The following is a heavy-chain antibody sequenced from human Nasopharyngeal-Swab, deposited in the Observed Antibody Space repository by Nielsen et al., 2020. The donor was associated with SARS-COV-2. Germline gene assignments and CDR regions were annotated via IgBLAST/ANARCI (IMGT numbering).Heavy chain of an antibody. CDR1: GFTFSNAW. CDR3: TSGGSTGWYFTAFDM. Sequence: GASLKISCAASGFTFSNAWMSWVRQAPGKGLEWVGRMKSESDGGTTDYAAPVKGRFSISRDDSRNTLYLQMNSLKTEDTAVYYCTSGGSTGWYFTAFDMWGQGTMVTVSS. CDR2: MKSESDGGTT. V-gene: IGHV3-15*01. J-gene: IGHJ3*02. D-gene: IGHD6-19*01.